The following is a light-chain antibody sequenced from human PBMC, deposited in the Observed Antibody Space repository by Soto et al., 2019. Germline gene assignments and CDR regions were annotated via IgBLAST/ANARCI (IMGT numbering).Light chain of an antibody. V-gene: IGKV1-39*01. CDR1: QSISTL. J-gene: IGKJ1*01. Sequence: DIQMTQSPSSSSASVGDRVSVTCRASQSISTLLNWYQQRPGQAPKLLIYAASSLQRRVPSRFSRSGSGADFTLTIGSLQPEDFATYYCQQSYTAPRTFGQGTKVEVK. CDR2: AAS. CDR3: QQSYTAPRT.